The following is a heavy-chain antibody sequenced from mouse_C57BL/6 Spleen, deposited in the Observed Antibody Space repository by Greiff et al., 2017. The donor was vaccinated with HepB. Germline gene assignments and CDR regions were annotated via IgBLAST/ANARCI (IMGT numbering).Heavy chain of an antibody. D-gene: IGHD4-1*01. J-gene: IGHJ4*01. CDR2: IYPGDGDT. CDR3: ARSNWDEGYYAMDY. V-gene: IGHV1-80*01. CDR1: GYAFSSYW. Sequence: QVQLQQSGAELVKPGASVKISCKASGYAFSSYWMNWVKQRPGKGLEWIGQIYPGDGDTNYNGKFKGKATLTADKSSSTAYMQLSSLTSEDSAVYFCARSNWDEGYYAMDYWGQGTSVTVSS.